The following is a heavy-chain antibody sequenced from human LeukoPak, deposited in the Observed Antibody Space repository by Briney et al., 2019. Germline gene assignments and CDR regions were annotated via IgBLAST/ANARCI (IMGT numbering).Heavy chain of an antibody. J-gene: IGHJ5*02. CDR2: IIPIFGTA. CDR1: GGTFSSYA. CDR3: ARDRIHYGSGSYYNWFDP. Sequence: SVKVSCKASGGTFSSYAISWVRQAPGQGLEWMGGIIPIFGTANYAQKFQGRVTITADESTSTAYMELRSLRSEDTAVYYCARDRIHYGSGSYYNWFDPWGQGTLVTVSS. D-gene: IGHD3-10*01. V-gene: IGHV1-69*01.